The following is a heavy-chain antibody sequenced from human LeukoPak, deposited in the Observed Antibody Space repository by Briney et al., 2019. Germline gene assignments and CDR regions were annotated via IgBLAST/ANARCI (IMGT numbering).Heavy chain of an antibody. D-gene: IGHD5-18*01. CDR3: APEGGYSYDY. CDR2: INSDGSTT. Sequence: GGSLRLSCAASGFAFSTYWMHWVRQVPGKGLVWVSRINSDGSTTDYADAVKGRFTISRDNAKNTLYLEMNSLRAEDTAVYYCAPEGGYSYDYWGQGTLVTVSS. CDR1: GFAFSTYW. J-gene: IGHJ4*02. V-gene: IGHV3-74*01.